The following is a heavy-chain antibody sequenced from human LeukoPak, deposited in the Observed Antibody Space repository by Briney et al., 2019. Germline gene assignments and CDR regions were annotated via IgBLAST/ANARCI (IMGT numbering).Heavy chain of an antibody. D-gene: IGHD3-3*01. CDR3: TSLYDFWSGKSHFDY. Sequence: GGSLRLSCAASGFTFSNAWMSWVRQAPGKGLEWVGRIKSKTDGGTTDYAAPVKGRFTISRDDSKNTLYLQMNSLKTEDTAVYYCTSLYDFWSGKSHFDYWGQGTLVTVSS. V-gene: IGHV3-15*01. J-gene: IGHJ4*02. CDR1: GFTFSNAW. CDR2: IKSKTDGGTT.